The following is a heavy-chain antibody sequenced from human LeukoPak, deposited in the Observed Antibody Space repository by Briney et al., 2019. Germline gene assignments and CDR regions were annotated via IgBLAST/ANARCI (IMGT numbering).Heavy chain of an antibody. J-gene: IGHJ6*03. CDR1: GFSFSDYS. D-gene: IGHD3-22*01. V-gene: IGHV3-11*04. CDR3: AREYDSNYYYYYMDV. CDR2: ISSSSSTI. Sequence: GGSLRLSCAASGFSFSDYSMSWIRQAPGKGLGWVSYISSSSSTIYYADSVKGRFTISRDNAKNSLYLQMNSLRAEDTAVYYCAREYDSNYYYYYMDVWGKGTTVTVSS.